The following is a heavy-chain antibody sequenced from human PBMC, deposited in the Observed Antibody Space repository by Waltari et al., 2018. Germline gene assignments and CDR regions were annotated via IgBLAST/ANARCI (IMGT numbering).Heavy chain of an antibody. Sequence: QVQLVQSGAEVKKPGAAVKVSCKASGYTFTSYYMHWVRQAPGQGLEWMGIINPSGGSTSYAQKFQGRVTMTRDTSTSTVYMELSSLRSEDTAVYYCARQNIVVVPAAKWILLYWGQGTLVTVSS. V-gene: IGHV1-46*01. J-gene: IGHJ4*02. D-gene: IGHD2-2*01. CDR3: ARQNIVVVPAAKWILLY. CDR1: GYTFTSYY. CDR2: INPSGGST.